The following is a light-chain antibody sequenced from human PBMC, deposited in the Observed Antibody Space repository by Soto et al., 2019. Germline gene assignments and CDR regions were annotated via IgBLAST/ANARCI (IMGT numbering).Light chain of an antibody. CDR2: NTN. Sequence: SVLTQPHSASGTPGQRVAISCSGSSSNIGTNTVNWYQQLPGSAPQLLIYNTNQRPSGVPGRFSGSKSGASASLAISGLQSEDEADYYCAAWDGSLNVVLFGGGTKLTVL. J-gene: IGLJ2*01. V-gene: IGLV1-44*01. CDR1: SSNIGTNT. CDR3: AAWDGSLNVVL.